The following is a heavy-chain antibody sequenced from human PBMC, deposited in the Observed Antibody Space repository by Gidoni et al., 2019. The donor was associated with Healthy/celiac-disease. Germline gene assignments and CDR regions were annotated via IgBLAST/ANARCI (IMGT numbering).Heavy chain of an antibody. D-gene: IGHD3-3*01. CDR1: GYTFTGYY. CDR3: ARSPGVGYDFWSGYYPGGRYYYGMDV. Sequence: QVQLVQSGAEVKKPGASVKVSCKASGYTFTGYYMHWVRQAPGQGLEWMGWINPNSGGTNYAQKFQGWVTMTRDTSISTAYMELSRLRSDDTAVYYCARSPGVGYDFWSGYYPGGRYYYGMDVWGQGTTVTVSS. J-gene: IGHJ6*02. CDR2: INPNSGGT. V-gene: IGHV1-2*04.